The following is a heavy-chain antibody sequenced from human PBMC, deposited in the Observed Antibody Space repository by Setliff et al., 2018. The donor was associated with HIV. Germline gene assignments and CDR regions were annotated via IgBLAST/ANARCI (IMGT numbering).Heavy chain of an antibody. CDR1: GFTFSTYW. J-gene: IGHJ5*02. CDR3: ARDNGRYFDRGWFDP. V-gene: IGHV3-7*01. D-gene: IGHD3-9*01. CDR2: IKQDGSEK. Sequence: QSGGSLRLSCAASGFTFSTYWMSWVRQAPGKGLEWVANIKQDGSEKNYMDSVKGRFTISRDNAKNSLYLQMNSLRVEDTAVYYCARDNGRYFDRGWFDPWGQGALVTVSS.